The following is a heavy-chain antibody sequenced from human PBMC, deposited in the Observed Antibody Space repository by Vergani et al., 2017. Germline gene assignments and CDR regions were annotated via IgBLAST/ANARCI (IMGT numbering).Heavy chain of an antibody. J-gene: IGHJ5*02. CDR3: PRDKATVTTYNWFDP. CDR1: GFTFSSYA. Sequence: QVQLVESGGGVVQPGRSLRLSCAASGFTFSSYAMHWVRQAAGKGLEWVAVISYDGSNKYYADSVKGRFTISRDNSKNTLYLQMNSRIAEDTAVYYCPRDKATVTTYNWFDPWGQGTLVTVSS. V-gene: IGHV3-30-3*01. CDR2: ISYDGSNK. D-gene: IGHD4-17*01.